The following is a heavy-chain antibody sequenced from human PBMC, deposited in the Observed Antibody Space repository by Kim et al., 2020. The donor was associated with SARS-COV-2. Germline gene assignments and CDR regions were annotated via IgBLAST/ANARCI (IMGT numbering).Heavy chain of an antibody. V-gene: IGHV5-51*01. Sequence: RYSPSFQGQVTISADKSISTAYLQWRSLKASDTAMYYCARRDLAVAPFDYWGQGTLVTVSS. J-gene: IGHJ4*02. D-gene: IGHD6-19*01. CDR3: ARRDLAVAPFDY.